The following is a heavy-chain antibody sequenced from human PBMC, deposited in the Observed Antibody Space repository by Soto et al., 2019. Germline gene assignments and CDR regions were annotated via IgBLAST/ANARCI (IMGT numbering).Heavy chain of an antibody. CDR2: IYYSGST. CDR3: ARHKLTVTTFFDY. CDR1: GGSISSSSYY. Sequence: PSETLSLTCTVSGGSISSSSYYWGWIRQPPGKGLEWIGSIYYSGSTYYNPSLKSRVTISVDTSKNQFSLKLSSVTAADTAVYYCARHKLTVTTFFDYWGQGTLVTVSS. D-gene: IGHD4-17*01. J-gene: IGHJ4*02. V-gene: IGHV4-39*01.